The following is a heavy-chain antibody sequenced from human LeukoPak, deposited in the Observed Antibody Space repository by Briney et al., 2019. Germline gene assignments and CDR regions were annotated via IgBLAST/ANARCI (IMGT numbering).Heavy chain of an antibody. D-gene: IGHD1-26*01. Sequence: GASVKVSCKASGYTFTGYYMHWVRQAPGQGLEWMGWMNPNSGNTGYAQKFQGRVTITRNTSISTAYMELSSLRSEDTAVYYCARVLGGATTVELGYWGQGTLVTVSS. J-gene: IGHJ4*02. CDR3: ARVLGGATTVELGY. CDR1: GYTFTGYY. CDR2: MNPNSGNT. V-gene: IGHV1-8*03.